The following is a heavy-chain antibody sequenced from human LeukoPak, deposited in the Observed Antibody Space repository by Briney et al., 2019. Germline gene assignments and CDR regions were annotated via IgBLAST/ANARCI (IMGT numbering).Heavy chain of an antibody. CDR2: ISSTGGTT. CDR3: AKGWIQLWSHDAFDI. V-gene: IGHV3-23*01. Sequence: GGTLRLSCAASGFTFSSYGMSWGRQAPGKGLEWVSSISSTGGTTYYADSVKGRFTISRDNSKNTLYLQMNSLRAEDTAVYYCAKGWIQLWSHDAFDIWGQGTMVTVSS. J-gene: IGHJ3*02. CDR1: GFTFSSYG. D-gene: IGHD5-18*01.